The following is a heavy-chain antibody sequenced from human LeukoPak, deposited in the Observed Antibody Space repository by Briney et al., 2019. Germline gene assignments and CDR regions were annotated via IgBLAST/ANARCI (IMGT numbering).Heavy chain of an antibody. CDR1: GYTFTSYG. V-gene: IGHV1-18*01. CDR2: ISAHNGNT. J-gene: IGHJ4*02. D-gene: IGHD5-18*01. CDR3: ARVWSGYSYDYVDY. Sequence: ASVKVSCKASGYTFTSYGISWVRQAPGQGLGWMGWISAHNGNTKYAQKFQGRVAMTKDTSTSTAYMELRSLRSDDTAVYYCARVWSGYSYDYVDYWGQGTLVTVSS.